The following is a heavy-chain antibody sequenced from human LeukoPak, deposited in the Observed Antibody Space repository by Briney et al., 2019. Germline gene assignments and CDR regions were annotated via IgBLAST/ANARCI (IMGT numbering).Heavy chain of an antibody. D-gene: IGHD3/OR15-3a*01. J-gene: IGHJ4*02. Sequence: GGSLRLSCTGSGLIFSDQFLDWVRQAPGKGLEWVAVISYDGSNKYYADSVKGRFTISRDNSKNTLYLQMNSLRAEDTAVYYCAKDTGAGLFDHWGQGTLVTVSS. V-gene: IGHV3-30*18. CDR3: AKDTGAGLFDH. CDR1: GLIFSDQF. CDR2: ISYDGSNK.